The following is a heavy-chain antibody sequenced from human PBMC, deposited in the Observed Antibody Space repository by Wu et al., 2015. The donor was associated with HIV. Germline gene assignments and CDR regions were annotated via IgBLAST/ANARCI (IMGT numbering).Heavy chain of an antibody. CDR3: ATRIGGTMEAFNM. D-gene: IGHD2/OR15-2a*01. Sequence: QIQLVQSGAEVKKPGASVTVSCKTSGYTFTGYYIHWVRQAPGQGLEWMGVLNPSANKISYAQSFQGRVTMTSDKSTTAVYMELDGLRSDDTAVYYCATRIGGTMEAFNMWGQGTLVTVSS. V-gene: IGHV1-46*01. CDR1: GYTFTGYY. J-gene: IGHJ3*02. CDR2: LNPSANKI.